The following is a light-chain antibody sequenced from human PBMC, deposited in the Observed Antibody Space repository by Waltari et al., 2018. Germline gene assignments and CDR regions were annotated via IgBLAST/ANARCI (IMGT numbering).Light chain of an antibody. Sequence: EIVLTQSPGTLSLSHGERATTPCRATQSVSSNYVAWYQQKRGQAPRLLMYGVSSRATGIPDRFSGSGSGTDFTLTISRLEPEDFAVYYCQQYGSSPRTFGQGTKVEIK. CDR2: GVS. CDR3: QQYGSSPRT. J-gene: IGKJ1*01. CDR1: QSVSSNY. V-gene: IGKV3-20*01.